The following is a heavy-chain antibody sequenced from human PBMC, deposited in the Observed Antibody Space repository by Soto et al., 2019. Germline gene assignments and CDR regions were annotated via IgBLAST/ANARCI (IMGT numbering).Heavy chain of an antibody. CDR2: ISGSGGST. Sequence: EVQLLESGGGLVQPGGSLRLSCAASGFTFSSYAMSWVRQAPGKGLEWVSAISGSGGSTYYADSVKGRFTISRDNSKNTLYLQMNSLRAEDTAVYYCAKSYSLRYYDFWSGYESLGYYYYGMDVWGQGTTVTVSS. CDR3: AKSYSLRYYDFWSGYESLGYYYYGMDV. V-gene: IGHV3-23*01. D-gene: IGHD3-3*01. J-gene: IGHJ6*02. CDR1: GFTFSSYA.